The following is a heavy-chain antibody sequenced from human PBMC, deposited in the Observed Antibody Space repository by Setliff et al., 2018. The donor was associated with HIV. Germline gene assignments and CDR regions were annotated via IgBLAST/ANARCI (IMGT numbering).Heavy chain of an antibody. J-gene: IGHJ5*02. V-gene: IGHV4-59*11. CDR3: ARGGTSSNWFRA. D-gene: IGHD2-2*01. CDR1: GGFISNHY. CDR2: THYSGSS. Sequence: NPSETLSLTCTISGGFISNHYWNWIRQPPGKGLEWIGSTHYSGSSYYNPPLKSRVTMSLDTSKNQLSLKLTSVTAADTAVYYCARGGTSSNWFRAWGQGTLVTVSS.